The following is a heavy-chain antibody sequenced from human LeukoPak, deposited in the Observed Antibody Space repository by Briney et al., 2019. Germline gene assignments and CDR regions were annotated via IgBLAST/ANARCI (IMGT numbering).Heavy chain of an antibody. Sequence: PSETLSLTCGVSGGSIIRSDWWSWVRQPPGEGLEWIGEISHSGSSTYNPSLNLKSRVTMSIDKSKNQFSLDLRSVTAADTAVYYCARIPGYESSGYYFLHWGPGILVTVSS. J-gene: IGHJ1*01. D-gene: IGHD3-22*01. CDR2: ISHSGSS. V-gene: IGHV4-4*02. CDR1: GGSIIRSDW. CDR3: ARIPGYESSGYYFLH.